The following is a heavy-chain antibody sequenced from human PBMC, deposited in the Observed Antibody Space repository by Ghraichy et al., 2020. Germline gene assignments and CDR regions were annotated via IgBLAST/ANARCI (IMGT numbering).Heavy chain of an antibody. V-gene: IGHV3-48*03. Sequence: GESLNISCAASGFTFRSYEMNWVRQAPGKGLAWVSYISSSGNNIYYADSVKGRFTISRDNAKSSLYLQMSSLRAEDTAVYYCARGRGYCSGGNCYFDYWGQGTLVTVSS. CDR3: ARGRGYCSGGNCYFDY. D-gene: IGHD2-15*01. CDR1: GFTFRSYE. J-gene: IGHJ4*02. CDR2: ISSSGNNI.